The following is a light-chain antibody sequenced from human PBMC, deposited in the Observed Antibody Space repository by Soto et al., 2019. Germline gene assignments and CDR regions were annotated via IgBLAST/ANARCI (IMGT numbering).Light chain of an antibody. CDR3: QQYNNWPQT. Sequence: EIVLTQSPATLSLSPGERATLSCRASQSVSSQLAWYQHKPGQTPRLLIYDTSARATGVPARFSGSRSGPEFTLTINSLQSEDFAVYYCQQYNNWPQTFGQGTKVDIK. CDR1: QSVSSQ. V-gene: IGKV3-15*01. CDR2: DTS. J-gene: IGKJ1*01.